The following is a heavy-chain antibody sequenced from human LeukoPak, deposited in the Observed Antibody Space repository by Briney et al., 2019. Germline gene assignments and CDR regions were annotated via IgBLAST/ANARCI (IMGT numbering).Heavy chain of an antibody. V-gene: IGHV4-31*03. CDR3: AREMRSPRGGFDF. D-gene: IGHD3-10*01. CDR1: GGSISSGGSY. J-gene: IGHJ4*02. CDR2: IYHSGKT. Sequence: PSETLSLTCTVSGGSISSGGSYWSWLRQHPGKGLEWIANIYHSGKTDYNPSLRSRVTISVDTSENQFALKLNSVTAADTAVYYCAREMRSPRGGFDFWDQGTLVTGSS.